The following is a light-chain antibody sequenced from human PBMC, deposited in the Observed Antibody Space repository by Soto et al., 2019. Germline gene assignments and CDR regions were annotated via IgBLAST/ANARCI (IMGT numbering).Light chain of an antibody. J-gene: IGLJ2*01. CDR2: DVS. CDR1: SSDVGNYNY. V-gene: IGLV2-14*03. Sequence: QSALTQPASVSGSPGQSITISCSGTSSDVGNYNYVSWYQHHPGKAPKLMIYDVSNRPSGVSDRFSASKSGNTASLIISGLQAEDEADYYCSSYTGTSNLIFGGGTKVTVL. CDR3: SSYTGTSNLI.